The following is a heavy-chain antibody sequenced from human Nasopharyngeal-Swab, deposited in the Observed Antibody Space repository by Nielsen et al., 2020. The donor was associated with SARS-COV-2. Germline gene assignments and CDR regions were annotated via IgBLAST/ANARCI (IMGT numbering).Heavy chain of an antibody. Sequence: ASVKVSCKASGYTFTTYAMHWVRQAPGQRLEWMGWINAGNGNTKYSQKFQGRATITRDTSASTAYMELSSLRSEDTAVYYCARVWQLWESDYWGQGTLVTVSS. CDR1: GYTFTTYA. CDR3: ARVWQLWESDY. D-gene: IGHD5-18*01. CDR2: INAGNGNT. V-gene: IGHV1-3*01. J-gene: IGHJ4*02.